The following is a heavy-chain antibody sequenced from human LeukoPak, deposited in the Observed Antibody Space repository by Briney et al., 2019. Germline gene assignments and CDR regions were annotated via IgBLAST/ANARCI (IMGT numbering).Heavy chain of an antibody. CDR1: GGSISSYY. J-gene: IGHJ4*02. D-gene: IGHD2-2*01. V-gene: IGHV4-59*01. CDR2: IYYSGST. Sequence: SETLSLTCTVSGGSISSYYWSWIRQPPGKGLEWIGYIYYSGSTNYNPSLESRVTISVDTSKNQFSLKLSSVTAADTAVYYCARNVVVPFFDYWGQGTLVTVSS. CDR3: ARNVVVPFFDY.